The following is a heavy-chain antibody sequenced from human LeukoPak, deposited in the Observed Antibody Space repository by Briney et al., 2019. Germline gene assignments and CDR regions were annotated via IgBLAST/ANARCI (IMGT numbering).Heavy chain of an antibody. V-gene: IGHV4-61*10. CDR3: ARGRTDAVTYYDFWSARNWFDP. Sequence: KPSETLSLTCTVSGGSISSGSYYWSWIRQPAGKGLEWIGEINHSGSTNYNPSLKSRVTISVDTSKNQFSLKLSSVTAADTAVYYCARGRTDAVTYYDFWSARNWFDPWGQGTLVTVSS. CDR2: INHSGST. CDR1: GGSISSGSYY. J-gene: IGHJ5*02. D-gene: IGHD3-3*01.